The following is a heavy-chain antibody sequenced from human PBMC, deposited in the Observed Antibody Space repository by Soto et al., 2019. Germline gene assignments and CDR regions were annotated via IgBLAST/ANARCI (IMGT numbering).Heavy chain of an antibody. V-gene: IGHV5-51*01. J-gene: IGHJ6*02. CDR1: GYSFTSYW. CDR3: ARQRAAAGRDYYYYGMDV. Sequence: GESVKISCKGSGYSFTSYWIGWVRQMPGKGLEWMGIIYPGDSDTRYSPSFQGQVTISADKSISTAYLQWSSLKASDTAMYYCARQRAAAGRDYYYYGMDVWGQGTTVTVSS. D-gene: IGHD6-13*01. CDR2: IYPGDSDT.